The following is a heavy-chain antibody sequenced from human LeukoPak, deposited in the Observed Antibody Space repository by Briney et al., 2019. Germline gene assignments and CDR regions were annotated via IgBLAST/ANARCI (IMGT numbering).Heavy chain of an antibody. CDR3: VREGPIRFLEQIDY. J-gene: IGHJ4*02. Sequence: SETLSLICSVSVCSMNGYYWTWLRQSAGSRLEWIGHVDSSGNTNYNPSLESRVTMSVDTSKKQFSLKLTSVTAADTALYYCVREGPIRFLEQIDYWGQGTLVTVSS. CDR1: VCSMNGYY. CDR2: VDSSGNT. V-gene: IGHV4-4*07. D-gene: IGHD3-3*01.